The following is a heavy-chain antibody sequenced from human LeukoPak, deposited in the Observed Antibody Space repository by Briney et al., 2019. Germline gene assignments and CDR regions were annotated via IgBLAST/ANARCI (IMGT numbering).Heavy chain of an antibody. J-gene: IGHJ4*02. CDR1: GFTFSRYS. CDR3: ARAATYNWNDVNY. D-gene: IGHD1-20*01. Sequence: GGSLRLSCAASGFTFSRYSMNWVRQAPGKGLEWVSYISSSGSIIYYADSVKGRFTISRDNAKNSVYLQMNSLRAEDTAVYYCARAATYNWNDVNYWGQGTLVTVSS. CDR2: ISSSGSII. V-gene: IGHV3-48*04.